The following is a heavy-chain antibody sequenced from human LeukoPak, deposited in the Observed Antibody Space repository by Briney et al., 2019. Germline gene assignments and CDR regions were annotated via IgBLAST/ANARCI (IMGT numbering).Heavy chain of an antibody. V-gene: IGHV3-66*02. CDR2: IYSVGST. D-gene: IGHD4-11*01. CDR3: ARGGPYSAIDY. Sequence: PGGSLRLSCAASGFTFSSYAMTWVRQAPGKGLEWVSVIYSVGSTYYADSVKGRFTISRDNSKNTLYLQMNSLRPEDTAVYYCARGGPYSAIDYWGQGTLVTVSS. J-gene: IGHJ4*02. CDR1: GFTFSSYA.